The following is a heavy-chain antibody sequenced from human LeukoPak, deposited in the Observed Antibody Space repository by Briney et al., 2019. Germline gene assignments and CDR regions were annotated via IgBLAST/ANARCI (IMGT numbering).Heavy chain of an antibody. Sequence: GASVKVSCKASGYTFTGYYMRWVRPAPGQGLEGMGWINPNRGGTSYGQKLQGRVTMTSDTSISTDNMDLSRLRSDDTAVYYCARDLFGYDFWSGYSGYFDYWGQGTLVTVSS. CDR2: INPNRGGT. J-gene: IGHJ4*02. D-gene: IGHD3-3*01. CDR3: ARDLFGYDFWSGYSGYFDY. V-gene: IGHV1-2*02. CDR1: GYTFTGYY.